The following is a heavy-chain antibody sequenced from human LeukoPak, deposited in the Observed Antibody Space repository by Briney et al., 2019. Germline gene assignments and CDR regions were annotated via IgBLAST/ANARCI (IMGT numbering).Heavy chain of an antibody. CDR3: ARAPGIAAAGTHFDF. Sequence: PSETLSLTCTVSGGSLSSYYWSWIRQPPGKGLEWIGYIYYSGSAEYNPSLKSRVTILVDTAKNQFSLKLSSVTAGDTAVYYCARAPGIAAAGTHFDFWGQGTLVTVSS. CDR2: IYYSGSA. CDR1: GGSLSSYY. D-gene: IGHD6-13*01. V-gene: IGHV4-59*01. J-gene: IGHJ4*02.